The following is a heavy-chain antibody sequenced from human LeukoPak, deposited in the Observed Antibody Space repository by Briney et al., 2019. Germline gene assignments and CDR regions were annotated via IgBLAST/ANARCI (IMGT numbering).Heavy chain of an antibody. CDR3: ARGTYYHGSGTYPWFDY. CDR2: THYSGTT. Sequence: SETLSLTCAVYGGSFSGYYWSWIRQPPGKGLEWIGYTHYSGTTYYSPSLKSRVTISLDTSKNQFSLKLGSVTAADTAVYYCARGTYYHGSGTYPWFDYWGQGTLVTVSS. J-gene: IGHJ4*02. V-gene: IGHV4-34*09. D-gene: IGHD3-10*01. CDR1: GGSFSGYY.